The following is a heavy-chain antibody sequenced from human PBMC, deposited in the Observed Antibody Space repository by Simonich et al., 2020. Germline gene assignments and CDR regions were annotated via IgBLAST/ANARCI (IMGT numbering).Heavy chain of an antibody. J-gene: IGHJ5*02. D-gene: IGHD6-6*01. V-gene: IGHV4-39*01. CDR3: ARHPEYSSNWFDP. CDR2: IYYSGST. Sequence: QLQLQESGPGLVKPSETLSLTCTVSGGYISSSSYYWGWIRQPPGKGLEWIGSIYYSGSTYYNPSLKSRVTISVDTSKNQFSLKLSSVTAADTAVYYCARHPEYSSNWFDPWGQGTLVTVSS. CDR1: GGYISSSSYY.